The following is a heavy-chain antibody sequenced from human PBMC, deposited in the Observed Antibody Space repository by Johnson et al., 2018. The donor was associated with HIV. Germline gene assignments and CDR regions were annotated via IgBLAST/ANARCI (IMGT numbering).Heavy chain of an antibody. D-gene: IGHD3-3*01. J-gene: IGHJ3*02. V-gene: IGHV3-30*18. CDR3: AKDELGMGIGGAFDI. CDR2: ISYDGSNK. CDR1: GFTFSSYG. Sequence: QVQLVESGGGVVQPGRSLRLSCAASGFTFSSYGMHWVRPAPGKGLEWAAVISYDGSNKSYADYVQGRFTTSRDNSKNTLYLQMNSLRAEDTAVYYCAKDELGMGIGGAFDIWGQGTMVTVSS.